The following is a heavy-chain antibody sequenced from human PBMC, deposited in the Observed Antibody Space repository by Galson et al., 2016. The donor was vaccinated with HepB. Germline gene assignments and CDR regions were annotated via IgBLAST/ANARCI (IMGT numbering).Heavy chain of an antibody. Sequence: ETLSLTCTVSGGSISSYYWSWIRQPPGKGLEWIGEINHSGTINYNPSLKSRVTISVDTSKNQFSLNLGSVTAADTAVYYCARRTVVPTAGNWFDHWGQGTLVTVSS. CDR2: INHSGTI. CDR1: GGSISSYY. D-gene: IGHD2-2*01. V-gene: IGHV4-34*01. J-gene: IGHJ5*02. CDR3: ARRTVVPTAGNWFDH.